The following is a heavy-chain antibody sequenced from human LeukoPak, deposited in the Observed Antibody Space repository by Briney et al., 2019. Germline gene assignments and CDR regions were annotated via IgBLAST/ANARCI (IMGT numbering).Heavy chain of an antibody. CDR2: ISSSSTYI. D-gene: IGHD7-27*01. V-gene: IGHV3-21*01. J-gene: IGHJ4*02. Sequence: GGSLRLSCAASGFSFSSYYVNWVRQAPGKGLEWVSCISSSSTYIYYADSVRGRFAISRDNAKNSLYLQMNSLRADDPAVYYWVGRNPGFFDLLGQGSLVTVSS. CDR1: GFSFSSYY. CDR3: VGRNPGFFDL.